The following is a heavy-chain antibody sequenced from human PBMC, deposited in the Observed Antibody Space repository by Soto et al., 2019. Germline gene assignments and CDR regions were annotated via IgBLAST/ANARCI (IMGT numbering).Heavy chain of an antibody. CDR1: GLTFSTYA. Sequence: EVHLLESGGDLVQPGGSLRLSCTASGLTFSTYAMSWVRQAPGKGLEWVSAIGGSGTGGRTYYADYVKGRFTISRDNSKNTVYLQMNNFNCAKSPGSLDDYNADYYGMDVWGQGTTVTVSS. D-gene: IGHD4-4*01. J-gene: IGHJ6*02. CDR2: IGGSGTGGRT. V-gene: IGHV3-23*01. CDR3: DYNADYYGMDV.